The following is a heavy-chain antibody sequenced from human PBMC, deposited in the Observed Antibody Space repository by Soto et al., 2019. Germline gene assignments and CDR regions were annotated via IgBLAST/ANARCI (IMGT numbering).Heavy chain of an antibody. V-gene: IGHV3-15*01. J-gene: IGHJ4*02. D-gene: IGHD3-10*01. CDR2: IKSKTDGGTT. Sequence: EVQLVESGGGLVKPGGSLRLSCAASGFTFSNAWMSWVRQAPGKGLEWVGRIKSKTDGGTTDYAAPVKGRFTISRDDSKNTLYLQMNSLKTEDTAVYHCTTDRFDSPIDYWGQGTLVTVSS. CDR1: GFTFSNAW. CDR3: TTDRFDSPIDY.